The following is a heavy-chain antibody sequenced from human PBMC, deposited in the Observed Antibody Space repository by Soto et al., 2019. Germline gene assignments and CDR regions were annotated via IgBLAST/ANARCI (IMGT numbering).Heavy chain of an antibody. Sequence: QVQLQESGPGLVKPSQTLSLTCTVSGDSIFGGDYYWSWIRQPPGKGLQWVGSIYYSGSTYYNPSLKSQVAISVDTSQNQFSLKLSSVTAADTAVYFCARDVDSTILKPNDAFGIWGQGTMVTVSS. CDR3: ARDVDSTILKPNDAFGI. J-gene: IGHJ3*02. V-gene: IGHV4-30-4*01. CDR1: GDSIFGGDYY. D-gene: IGHD5-18*01. CDR2: IYYSGST.